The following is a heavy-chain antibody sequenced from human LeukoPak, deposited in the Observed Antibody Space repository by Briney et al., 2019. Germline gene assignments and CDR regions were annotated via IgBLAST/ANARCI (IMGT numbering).Heavy chain of an antibody. D-gene: IGHD3-16*02. CDR3: AREGGYDYVWGSYRYTNYYFYY. Sequence: GGSLRLSCAASGFTFSSYGMSWVRQAPGKGLEWVAVITHDGSNKYYADSVKGRFTISRDNSKNTVYLQMNSLRAEDTAVYYCAREGGYDYVWGSYRYTNYYFYYGGQGPLVTVSS. CDR1: GFTFSSYG. J-gene: IGHJ4*02. V-gene: IGHV3-30*03. CDR2: ITHDGSNK.